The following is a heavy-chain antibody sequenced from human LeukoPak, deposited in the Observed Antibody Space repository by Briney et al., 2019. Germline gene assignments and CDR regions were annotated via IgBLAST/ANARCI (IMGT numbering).Heavy chain of an antibody. CDR1: GGSFSGYY. Sequence: PSETLSPTCAVYGGSFSGYYWSWIRQPPGKGLEWIGEINHSGSTNYNPSLKSRVTISVDTSKNQFSLKLSSVTAADTAVYYCARGGYDFWSGYYLDYWGQGTLVTVSS. V-gene: IGHV4-34*01. CDR3: ARGGYDFWSGYYLDY. D-gene: IGHD3-3*01. J-gene: IGHJ4*02. CDR2: INHSGST.